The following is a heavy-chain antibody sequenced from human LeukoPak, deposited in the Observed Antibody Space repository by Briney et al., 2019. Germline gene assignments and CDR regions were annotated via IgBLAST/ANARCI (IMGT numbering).Heavy chain of an antibody. CDR2: INHSGST. CDR3: ARAHWRQLVLGY. J-gene: IGHJ4*02. CDR1: GGSFSGYY. V-gene: IGHV4-34*01. D-gene: IGHD6-13*01. Sequence: SETLSLTCAVYGGSFSGYYWSWLRQPPGKGLEWIGEINHSGSTNYNPSLKSRVTISVDTSKNQFSLKLSSVTAADTAVYYCARAHWRQLVLGYWGQGTLVTVSS.